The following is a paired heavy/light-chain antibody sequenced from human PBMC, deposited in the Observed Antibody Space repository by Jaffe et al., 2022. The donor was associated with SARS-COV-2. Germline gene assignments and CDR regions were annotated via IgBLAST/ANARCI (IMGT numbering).Light chain of an antibody. J-gene: IGLJ1*01. Sequence: QSVLTQPPSVSAAPGQKVTISCSGSSSNIGTYAVSWYQHFPGTAPRLLTYDDDKRSSGIPGRFSASKSGTSATLGIAGLQTGDEADYYCGSWDGSLSAEVFGSGTKVTVL. CDR3: GSWDGSLSAEV. V-gene: IGLV1-51*02. CDR1: SSNIGTYA. CDR2: DDD.
Heavy chain of an antibody. J-gene: IGHJ6*02. CDR1: GFTFSDAD. CDR2: MTAKAHNYAT. CDR3: SFYRPGYGIDV. V-gene: IGHV3-73*01. Sequence: EVQLVESGGGLVQPGGSLKLSCSASGFTFSDADIHWVRQASGEGLEGIGRMTAKAHNYATTYAASVKGRFIISRDDSRNTAQLQMSGLKTEDTAVYYCSFYRPGYGIDVWGQGTTVTVSS.